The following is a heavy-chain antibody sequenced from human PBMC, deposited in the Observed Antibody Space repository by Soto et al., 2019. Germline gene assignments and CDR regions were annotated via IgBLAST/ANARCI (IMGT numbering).Heavy chain of an antibody. J-gene: IGHJ2*01. Sequence: QITLKESGPTLVKPTQTLTLTCTFSGFSLTTYGAGVGWIRQPPGKAPEWLALIYWDDDKRYSPSLKNRLTITKDTSKNQVVLTLTNMDPVDTATYYCAHAKIFYCGWYFDIWGPCTLVTASS. CDR1: GFSLTTYGAG. V-gene: IGHV2-5*02. CDR3: AHAKIFYCGWYFDI. D-gene: IGHD2-8*02. CDR2: IYWDDDK.